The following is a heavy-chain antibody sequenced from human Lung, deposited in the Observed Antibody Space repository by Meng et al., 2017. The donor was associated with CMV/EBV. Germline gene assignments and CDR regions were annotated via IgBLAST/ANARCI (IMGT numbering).Heavy chain of an antibody. CDR3: ASSSWDSYYFDY. Sequence: GQREESGGGLVQPGGSLRLSCAASGFTFSSYAMHWVRQAPGKGLEWVAVISYDGSNKYYADSVKGRFTISRDNSKNTLYLQMNSLRAEDTAVYYCASSSWDSYYFDYWGQGTLVTVSS. CDR2: ISYDGSNK. J-gene: IGHJ4*02. CDR1: GFTFSSYA. D-gene: IGHD6-13*01. V-gene: IGHV3-30-3*01.